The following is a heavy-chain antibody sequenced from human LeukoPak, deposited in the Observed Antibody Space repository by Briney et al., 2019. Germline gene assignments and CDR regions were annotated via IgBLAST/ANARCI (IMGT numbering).Heavy chain of an antibody. V-gene: IGHV3-23*01. CDR1: GFTFSSYA. CDR2: INGSGGST. J-gene: IGHJ3*01. D-gene: IGHD1-26*01. CDR3: ARNGSRTYNDAFDV. Sequence: GGSLRLSCAASGFTFSSYAMSWVRQAPGKGLEWVSAINGSGGSTYYADSVKGRFTISRDNSKNTLYLQMNSPRAEDTAVYYCARNGSRTYNDAFDVWGQGTMVTVSS.